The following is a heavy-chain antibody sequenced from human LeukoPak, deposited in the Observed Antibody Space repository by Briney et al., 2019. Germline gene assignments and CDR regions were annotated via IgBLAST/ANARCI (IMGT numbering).Heavy chain of an antibody. CDR3: ARGEGIAVAGSPFDY. CDR1: GGSISSGDYY. V-gene: IGHV4-30-4*08. CDR2: IYYSGST. D-gene: IGHD6-19*01. J-gene: IGHJ4*02. Sequence: SETLSLTCTVSGGSISSGDYYWSWIRQPPGKGLEWIGYIYYSGSTYYNPSLKSRVTISVDTSKNQFSLKLSSVTAADTAVYYCARGEGIAVAGSPFDYWGQGTLVTVSS.